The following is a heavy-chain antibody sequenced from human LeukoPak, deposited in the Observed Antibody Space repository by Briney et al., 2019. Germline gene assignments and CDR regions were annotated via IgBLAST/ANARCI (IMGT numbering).Heavy chain of an antibody. CDR2: IWYDGSTK. J-gene: IGHJ4*02. CDR1: GFSFSDYA. V-gene: IGHV3-33*06. CDR3: AKPRCGGDSCFLTPFDY. D-gene: IGHD2-15*01. Sequence: GRSLRLSCAAPGFSFSDYAIHWVRQAPGKGLEWVAVIWYDGSTKYYADSVKGRFTISRDNSKNTLYLQMNSLRDEDTAVYYCAKPRCGGDSCFLTPFDYWGQGTLLTVSS.